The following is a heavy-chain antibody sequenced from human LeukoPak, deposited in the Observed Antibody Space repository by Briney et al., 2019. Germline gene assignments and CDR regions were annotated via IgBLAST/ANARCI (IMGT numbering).Heavy chain of an antibody. CDR1: GFSFNNYA. D-gene: IGHD4-17*01. V-gene: IGHV3-23*01. CDR3: AKARNVTTVTPVDY. J-gene: IGHJ4*02. Sequence: AGGSLRLSCAASGFSFNNYAISWVRQAPGKGLEWVSGISGSGDSTYYADSVKGRFTISRDNSKNTVYLQMNNLRAEDTAVYYCAKARNVTTVTPVDYWGQGTLVTVSS. CDR2: ISGSGDST.